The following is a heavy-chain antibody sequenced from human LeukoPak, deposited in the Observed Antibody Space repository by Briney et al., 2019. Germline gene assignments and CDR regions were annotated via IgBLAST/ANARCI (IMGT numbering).Heavy chain of an antibody. CDR2: INYRGNT. Sequence: SETLCLTCTVSGDSITNHYWSWIRQTPGKGLEYIAYINYRGNTNYNPSLKGRVTISIDTSKNQFSLRLTFVTAADTAEYYCARLRLMSDAITYHALDIWGQGTMVTVSS. CDR3: ARLRLMSDAITYHALDI. V-gene: IGHV4-59*08. CDR1: GDSITNHY. J-gene: IGHJ3*02. D-gene: IGHD2-2*02.